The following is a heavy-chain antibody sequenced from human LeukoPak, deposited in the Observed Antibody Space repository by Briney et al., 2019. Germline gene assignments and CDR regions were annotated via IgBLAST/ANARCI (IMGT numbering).Heavy chain of an antibody. CDR3: ARQCSSISCPIDY. Sequence: NSSETLSLTCTVSGDSVSSGGHYWVWVRQPPGKGLEWLGAISYSANSYYSPSHKSRVTISIDTSKNQFSLRLSSVTAADTAFYYCARQCSSISCPIDYWGQGNLVTVSS. CDR2: ISYSANS. J-gene: IGHJ4*02. CDR1: GDSVSSGGHY. V-gene: IGHV4-39*01. D-gene: IGHD2-2*01.